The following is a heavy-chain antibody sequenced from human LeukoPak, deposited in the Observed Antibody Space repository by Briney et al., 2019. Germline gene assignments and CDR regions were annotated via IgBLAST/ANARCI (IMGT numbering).Heavy chain of an antibody. CDR1: GFIFSSYS. V-gene: IGHV3-21*01. CDR2: ITSSSSYI. CDR3: ASGYYDNTGYYYDAFDI. Sequence: GGSLRLSCAASGFIFSSYSMHWGRQAPGEGLEWVSSITSSSSYIYYADSVRGRFTISRDNAKNSLYLQMNSLRAEDTAVYYCASGYYDNTGYYYDAFDIWGQGTMVTVSS. D-gene: IGHD3-22*01. J-gene: IGHJ3*02.